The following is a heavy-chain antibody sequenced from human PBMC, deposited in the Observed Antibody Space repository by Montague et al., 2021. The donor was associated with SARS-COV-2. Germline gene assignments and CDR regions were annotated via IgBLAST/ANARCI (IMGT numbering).Heavy chain of an antibody. Sequence: TLSLTCTVSGGSISSSSYYWGWIRQHPGKGLEWIGYIYYSGSTYYNPSLKSRVTISVDTSKSQFSLKLSSVTAADTAVYYCARVRARITMIVVVINGGFDPWGQGTLVTVSS. J-gene: IGHJ5*02. CDR2: IYYSGST. D-gene: IGHD3-22*01. CDR3: ARVRARITMIVVVINGGFDP. CDR1: GGSISSSSYY. V-gene: IGHV4-31*03.